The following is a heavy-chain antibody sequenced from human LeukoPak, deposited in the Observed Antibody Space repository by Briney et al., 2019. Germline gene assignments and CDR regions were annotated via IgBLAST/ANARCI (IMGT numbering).Heavy chain of an antibody. CDR3: ATNSIGYCSGGSCYQVSDY. V-gene: IGHV4-4*02. D-gene: IGHD2-15*01. J-gene: IGHJ4*02. CDR2: IYHSGST. Sequence: SETLSLTCAVSGGSISSNNWWSWVRQPPGKGLEWIGEIYHSGSTNYNPSLKSRVTISVDKSKKQSSLKLSSVTAADTAVYYCATNSIGYCSGGSCYQVSDYWGQGTLVTVSS. CDR1: GGSISSNNW.